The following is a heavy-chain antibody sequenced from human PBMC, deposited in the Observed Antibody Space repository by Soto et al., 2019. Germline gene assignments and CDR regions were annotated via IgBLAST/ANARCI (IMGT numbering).Heavy chain of an antibody. CDR2: FDPEDGET. J-gene: IGHJ3*02. D-gene: IGHD6-13*01. CDR3: ATDRRSGSSWYGPPVDAFDI. V-gene: IGHV1-24*01. Sequence: ASVKVSCKVSGYTLTELSMHWVRQAPGKGLEWMGGFDPEDGETIYAQKFQGRVTMTEDTSTDTAYMELSILRSEDTAVYYCATDRRSGSSWYGPPVDAFDIWGQGTMVTVSS. CDR1: GYTLTELS.